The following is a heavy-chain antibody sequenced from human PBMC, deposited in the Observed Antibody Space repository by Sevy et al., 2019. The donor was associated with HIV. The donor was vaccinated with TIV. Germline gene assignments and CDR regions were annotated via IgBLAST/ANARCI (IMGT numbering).Heavy chain of an antibody. J-gene: IGHJ4*02. CDR1: GFTFSRNG. CDR3: AKESVSGYLDF. D-gene: IGHD6-13*01. CDR2: ISYDGDSK. V-gene: IGHV3-30*18. Sequence: GGSLRLSCAASGFTFSRNGMHWVRQVPGKGLEWVALISYDGDSKNYADSVKGRFTISRDNSKNTVYLHMNSLRSEDTSVYYCAKESVSGYLDFWGQGTLVTVSS.